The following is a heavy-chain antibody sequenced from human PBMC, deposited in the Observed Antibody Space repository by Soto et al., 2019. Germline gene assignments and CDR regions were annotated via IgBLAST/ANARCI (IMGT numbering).Heavy chain of an antibody. V-gene: IGHV4-39*01. D-gene: IGHD1-1*01. CDR3: ERRQTLPRNRCWFDP. Sequence: TLSLTCTVSGGSISSSSYYWGWIRHPTGQGLEWIGSISYRGSTYYTTYLKSRVTISVDTSKNQFSLKMRYVTAADTAVYYYERRQTLPRNRCWFDPWGQGNLDTVSS. CDR2: ISYRGST. J-gene: IGHJ5*02. CDR1: GGSISSSSYY.